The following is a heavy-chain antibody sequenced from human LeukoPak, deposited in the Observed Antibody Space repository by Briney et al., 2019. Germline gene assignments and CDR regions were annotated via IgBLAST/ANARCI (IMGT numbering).Heavy chain of an antibody. V-gene: IGHV3-23*01. J-gene: IGHJ4*02. Sequence: GGSLRLSCAASGFTFSSYAMSWVRQAPGKGLEWVSAISGSGGSTYYADSVKGRFTISRDNSKNTLYLQMNSLRAEDTAVYYCAKFSYDSSGYYDYFDYWGQGTLVTVSS. CDR3: AKFSYDSSGYYDYFDY. CDR1: GFTFSSYA. D-gene: IGHD3-22*01. CDR2: ISGSGGST.